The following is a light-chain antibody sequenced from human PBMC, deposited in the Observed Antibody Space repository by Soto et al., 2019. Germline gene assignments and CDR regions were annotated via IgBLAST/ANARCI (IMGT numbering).Light chain of an antibody. Sequence: EIVLTQSPANLSLSPGERATLSCRASQSVSAYLVWYQQKPGQVPRLLIYDASNRATGIPARFSGSGSGTDFTLTISSLEPEDFAVYYCQQRANLPLTFGGGTNVEIK. CDR2: DAS. J-gene: IGKJ4*01. V-gene: IGKV3-11*01. CDR1: QSVSAY. CDR3: QQRANLPLT.